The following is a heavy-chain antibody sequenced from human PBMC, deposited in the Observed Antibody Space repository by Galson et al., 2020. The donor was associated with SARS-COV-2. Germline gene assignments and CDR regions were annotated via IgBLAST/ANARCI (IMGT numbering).Heavy chain of an antibody. J-gene: IGHJ6*02. CDR2: MYYSGST. CDR3: ARHSYSSGWTYFYGLDV. V-gene: IGHV4-39*01. D-gene: IGHD6-19*01. Sequence: SSYNYWGWIRQPPGKGLEWIASMYYSGSTYYTPSLESRVTMSVDTSKNQFSLRLNSVTAADTAVYYCARHSYSSGWTYFYGLDVWGQGTTVTVSS. CDR1: SSYNY.